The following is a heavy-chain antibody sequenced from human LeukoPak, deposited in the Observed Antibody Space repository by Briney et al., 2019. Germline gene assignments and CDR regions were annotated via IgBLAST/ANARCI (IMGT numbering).Heavy chain of an antibody. J-gene: IGHJ4*02. CDR2: MNPNSGNT. CDR3: ARVYLRRDGYTGGY. CDR1: GYTFTSYD. D-gene: IGHD5-24*01. Sequence: ASVKVSCKASGYTFTSYDINWVRQATGQGLEWMGWMNPNSGNTGYAQKFQGRVTMTGNTSISTAYMELSSLRSEDTAVYYCARVYLRRDGYTGGYWGQGTLVTVSS. V-gene: IGHV1-8*01.